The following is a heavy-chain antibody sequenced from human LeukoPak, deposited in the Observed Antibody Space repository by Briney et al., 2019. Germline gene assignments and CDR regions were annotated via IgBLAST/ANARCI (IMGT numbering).Heavy chain of an antibody. J-gene: IGHJ4*02. CDR2: INHSGST. CDR1: GGSITSSSSY. Sequence: PSETLSLTCTVSGGSITSSSSYWGWVRQPPGKGLEWIGEINHSGSTNYNPSLKSRVTISVDTSRNQFSLKLSSVTAADTAVYYCARPYGITAAFDYWGQGTLVTVSS. V-gene: IGHV4-39*07. CDR3: ARPYGITAAFDY. D-gene: IGHD1/OR15-1a*01.